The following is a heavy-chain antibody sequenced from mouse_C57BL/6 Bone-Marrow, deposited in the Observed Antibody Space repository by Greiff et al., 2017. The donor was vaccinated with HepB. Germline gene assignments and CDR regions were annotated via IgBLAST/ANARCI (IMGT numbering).Heavy chain of an antibody. CDR3: AKIYYYGSSYDWYFDV. CDR1: GFSLTSYG. D-gene: IGHD1-1*01. V-gene: IGHV2-5*01. J-gene: IGHJ1*03. Sequence: VMLVESGPGLVQPSQSLSITCTVSGFSLTSYGVHWVRQSPGKGLEWLGVIWRGGSTDYNAAFMSRLSITKDNSKSQVFFKMNSLQADDTAIYYCAKIYYYGSSYDWYFDVWGTGTTVTVSS. CDR2: IWRGGST.